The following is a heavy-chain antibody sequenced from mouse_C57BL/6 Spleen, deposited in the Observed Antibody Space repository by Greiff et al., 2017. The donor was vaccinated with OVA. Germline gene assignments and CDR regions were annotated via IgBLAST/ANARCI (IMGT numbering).Heavy chain of an antibody. V-gene: IGHV1-22*01. J-gene: IGHJ1*03. CDR1: GYTFTDYN. CDR2: INPNNGGT. Sequence: VQLQQSGPELVKPGASVKMSCKASGYTFTDYNMHWVKQSHGKSLEWIGYINPNNGGTSYNQKFKGKATLTVNKSSSTAYMELRSLTSEDSAVYYCARGHYYGEEGYFDVWGTGTTVTVSS. D-gene: IGHD1-1*01. CDR3: ARGHYYGEEGYFDV.